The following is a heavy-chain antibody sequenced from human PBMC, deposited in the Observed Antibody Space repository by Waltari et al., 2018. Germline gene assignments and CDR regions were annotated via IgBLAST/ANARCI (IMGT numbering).Heavy chain of an antibody. V-gene: IGHV4-39*07. J-gene: IGHJ6*02. CDR3: ARGAGKNHYYGMDV. D-gene: IGHD1-1*01. CDR1: GGSISSSSYY. CDR2: IYYSGST. Sequence: QLQLQESGPGLVKPSETLSLTCTVSGGSISSSSYYWGWIRTPPGKGLEWIGSIYYSGSTYYNPSLKSRVTISVDTSKNQFSLKLSSVTAADTAVYYCARGAGKNHYYGMDVWGQGTTVTVSS.